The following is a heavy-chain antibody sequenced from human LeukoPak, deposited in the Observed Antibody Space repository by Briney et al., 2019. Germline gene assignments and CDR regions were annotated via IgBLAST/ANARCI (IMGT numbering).Heavy chain of an antibody. CDR3: TRGYSGVAIYAFDI. V-gene: IGHV3-72*01. D-gene: IGHD5-18*01. J-gene: IGHJ3*02. CDR2: IGNKANSYTT. Sequence: GGSLRLSCAAFSDQYMDWVRQAPGEGLEWVGRIGNKANSYTTEYAASVKGRFTISRDDSKNSLYLQMNSLKTEDTAVYHCTRGYSGVAIYAFDIWGQGTMVTVSS. CDR1: SDQY.